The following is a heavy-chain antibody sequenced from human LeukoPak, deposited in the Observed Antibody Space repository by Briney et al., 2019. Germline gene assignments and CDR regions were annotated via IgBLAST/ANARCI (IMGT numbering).Heavy chain of an antibody. V-gene: IGHV1-2*02. CDR3: ARVAYCTIGVCVNFDY. CDR2: INPNSGGT. CDR1: GYTFTNHY. Sequence: ASVKVSCKASGYTFTNHYMHWVRQAPGQVLEWMGWINPNSGGTNYAQKFQGRVTMTRDTSISTAYMELSRLRSDDTAMYYCARVAYCTIGVCVNFDYWGQGTPVTVSS. J-gene: IGHJ4*02. D-gene: IGHD2-8*01.